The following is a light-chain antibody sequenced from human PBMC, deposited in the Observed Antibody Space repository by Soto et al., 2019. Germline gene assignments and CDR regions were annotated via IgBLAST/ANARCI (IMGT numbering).Light chain of an antibody. J-gene: IGKJ2*01. CDR1: QSPLDSHDGNTY. V-gene: IGKV2-40*01. Sequence: DIVMTQPLLSLPVTPGEPASISCRSSQSPLDSHDGNTYLDRYLQKPGQSPQLLIYTRSYRASRVPDRFSGSGSGTDFTLKISRVEADDVGVYYCMQRRELPYTFGQGTKREIK. CDR2: TRS. CDR3: MQRRELPYT.